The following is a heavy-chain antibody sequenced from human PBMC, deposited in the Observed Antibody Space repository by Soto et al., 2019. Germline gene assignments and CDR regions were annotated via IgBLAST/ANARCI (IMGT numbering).Heavy chain of an antibody. CDR3: ATGSGSYYYYYYGMDV. CDR1: GYTFTSYY. V-gene: IGHV1-46*01. CDR2: INPSGGST. D-gene: IGHD1-26*01. Sequence: VASVKVSCKASGYTFTSYYMHWVRQAPGQGLEWMGIINPSGGSTSYAQKFQGRVTMTRDTSTSTVYMELSSLRSEDTAVYYCATGSGSYYYYYYGMDVWGQGTTVTV. J-gene: IGHJ6*02.